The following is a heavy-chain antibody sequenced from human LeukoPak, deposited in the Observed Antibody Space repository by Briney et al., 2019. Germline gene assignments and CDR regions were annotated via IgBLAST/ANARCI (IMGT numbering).Heavy chain of an antibody. CDR3: ARAKNFWSDYFGAFDI. J-gene: IGHJ3*02. D-gene: IGHD3-3*01. V-gene: IGHV4-59*01. CDR1: GGSISSYY. Sequence: SETLSLTCTVSGGSISSYYWSWIRQPPGKGLEWIGYIYYSGSTNYNPSLKSRVTISVDTSKNQFSLKLSSVTAADTAVYYCARAKNFWSDYFGAFDIWGQGTMVTVSS. CDR2: IYYSGST.